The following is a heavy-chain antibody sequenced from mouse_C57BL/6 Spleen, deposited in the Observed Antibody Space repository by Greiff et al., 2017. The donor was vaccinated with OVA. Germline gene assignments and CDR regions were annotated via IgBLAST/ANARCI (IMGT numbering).Heavy chain of an antibody. V-gene: IGHV1-54*01. CDR2: INPGSGGT. CDR1: GYAFTNYL. Sequence: QVQLKQSGAELVRPGTSVKVSCKASGYAFTNYLIEWVKQRPGQGLEWIGVINPGSGGTKYNEKFKGKATLTADKSSSTAYMQLSSLTSEDSAVYFCARSEGSRWFAYWGQVTLVTVSA. CDR3: ARSEGSRWFAY. J-gene: IGHJ3*01.